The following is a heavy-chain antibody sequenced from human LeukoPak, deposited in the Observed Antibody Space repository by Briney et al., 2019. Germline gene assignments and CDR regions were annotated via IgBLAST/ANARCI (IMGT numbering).Heavy chain of an antibody. V-gene: IGHV3-30-3*01. CDR3: ARGAHCSSTSCFHVGWFDP. CDR1: GFTFSSYA. Sequence: SGGSLRLSCAASGFTFSSYAMHWVRQAPRKGLEWVAVISYDGSNKYYADSVKGRFTISRDNSKNTLYLQMNSLRAEDTAVYYCARGAHCSSTSCFHVGWFDPWGQGTLVTVSS. CDR2: ISYDGSNK. J-gene: IGHJ5*02. D-gene: IGHD2-2*01.